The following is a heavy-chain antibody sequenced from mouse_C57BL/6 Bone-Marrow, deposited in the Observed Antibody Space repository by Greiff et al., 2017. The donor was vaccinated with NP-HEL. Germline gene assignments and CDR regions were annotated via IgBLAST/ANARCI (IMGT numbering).Heavy chain of an antibody. CDR3: ARADLGTGYFDY. V-gene: IGHV1-53*01. J-gene: IGHJ2*01. CDR2: INPSNGGT. CDR1: GYNFTSYW. Sequence: QVQLQQSGTELVKPGASVKLSCKASGYNFTSYWMHWVKQRPGQGLEWIGNINPSNGGTNYNEKFKSKATLTVDKSSSTAYMQLSSLTSEDSAVYYCARADLGTGYFDYWGQGTTLTVSS. D-gene: IGHD3-3*01.